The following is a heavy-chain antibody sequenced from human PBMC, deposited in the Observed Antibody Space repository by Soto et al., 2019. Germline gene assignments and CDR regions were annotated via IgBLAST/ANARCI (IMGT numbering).Heavy chain of an antibody. J-gene: IGHJ6*02. CDR2: IGTAGDT. D-gene: IGHD3-3*01. CDR3: ARVWSYYDFWSGYFRRYYYGMDV. V-gene: IGHV3-13*01. Sequence: LGGSLRLSCAASGFTFSSYDMHWVRQATGKGLEWVSAIGTAGDTYYPGSVKGRFTISRENAKNSLYLQMNSLRAEDTAVYYCARVWSYYDFWSGYFRRYYYGMDVWGQGTTVTVSS. CDR1: GFTFSSYD.